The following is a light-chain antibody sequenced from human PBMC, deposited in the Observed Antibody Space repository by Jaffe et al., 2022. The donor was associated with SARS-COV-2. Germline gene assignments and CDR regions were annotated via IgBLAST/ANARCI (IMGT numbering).Light chain of an antibody. Sequence: DIQMTQSPSSLSASVGDRVTITCRASQSISSYLNWYQQKPGKAPKLLMYAASNLQSGVPSRFSGNGSGTDFTLTISSLQPEDFATYHCQQSYSNRWTFGQGTKVEIK. CDR2: AAS. V-gene: IGKV1-39*01. J-gene: IGKJ1*01. CDR1: QSISSY. CDR3: QQSYSNRWT.